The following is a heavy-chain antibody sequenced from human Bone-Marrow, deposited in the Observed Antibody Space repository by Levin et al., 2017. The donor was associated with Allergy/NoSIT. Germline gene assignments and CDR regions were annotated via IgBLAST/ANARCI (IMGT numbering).Heavy chain of an antibody. CDR1: GFTVSSNL. CDR3: AIRNWGRLS. CDR2: IYSGGAT. Sequence: GGSLRLSCTASGFTVSSNLVSWLRQAPGKGLEWISLIYSGGATSYAASVKGRFTLSRDQSKNTLYLQMNNLRVEDTAVYYCAIRNWGRLSWGPGTPVTVSS. J-gene: IGHJ5*02. D-gene: IGHD7-27*01. V-gene: IGHV3-53*01.